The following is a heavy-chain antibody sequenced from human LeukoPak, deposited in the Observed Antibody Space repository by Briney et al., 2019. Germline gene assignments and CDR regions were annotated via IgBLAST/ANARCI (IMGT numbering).Heavy chain of an antibody. CDR3: AKESYVAAAGMYYFDY. J-gene: IGHJ4*02. V-gene: IGHV3-23*01. D-gene: IGHD6-13*01. CDR2: ISGSGGST. Sequence: GGSLRLSCAASGFTFSSYAMSWVRQAPGKGLEWVSAISGSGGSTYYADCVKGRFTISRDNSKNTLYLQMNSLRAEDTAVYYCAKESYVAAAGMYYFDYWGQGTLVTVSS. CDR1: GFTFSSYA.